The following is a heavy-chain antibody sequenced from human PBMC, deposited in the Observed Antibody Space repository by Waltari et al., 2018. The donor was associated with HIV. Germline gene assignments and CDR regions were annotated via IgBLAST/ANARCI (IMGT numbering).Heavy chain of an antibody. V-gene: IGHV4-59*08. CDR1: GGSISSYY. Sequence: VQLQESGPGLVKPSATLSLTCTVSGGSISSYYWRWIRQPPGKGPEWIGYIYYSGSTNYNPSLKSRVTISVDTSKNQFSLKLSSVTAADTAVYYCARRCSSTSCSPYYYYYGMDVWGQGTTVTVSS. D-gene: IGHD2-2*01. J-gene: IGHJ6*02. CDR3: ARRCSSTSCSPYYYYYGMDV. CDR2: IYYSGST.